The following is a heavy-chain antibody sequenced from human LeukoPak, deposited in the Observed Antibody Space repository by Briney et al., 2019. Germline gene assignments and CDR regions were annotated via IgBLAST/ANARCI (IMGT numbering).Heavy chain of an antibody. CDR2: INHSGST. D-gene: IGHD3-9*01. J-gene: IGHJ6*02. CDR1: GGSFSGYY. Sequence: SETLSLTCAVYGGSFSGYYWSWIRQPPGKGLEWIGEINHSGSTNYNPSLKSRVTISVDTSKNQFSLKLSSVTAADTAVYYCARNYDILTGPSPYYYYGMDVWGQGTTVTVSS. V-gene: IGHV4-34*01. CDR3: ARNYDILTGPSPYYYYGMDV.